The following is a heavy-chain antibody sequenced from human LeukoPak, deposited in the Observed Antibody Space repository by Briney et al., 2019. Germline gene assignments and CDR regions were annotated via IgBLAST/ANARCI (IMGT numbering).Heavy chain of an antibody. CDR3: AKTTVTNYYYYYMDV. V-gene: IGHV3-30*04. J-gene: IGHJ6*03. CDR1: RFTFSSYA. CDR2: ISYDGSNK. D-gene: IGHD4-17*01. Sequence: GGSLRLSCAASRFTFSSYAMHWVRQAPGKGLEWVAVISYDGSNKYYADSVKGRFTISRDNSKNTLYLQMNSLRAEDTAVYYCAKTTVTNYYYYYMDVWGKGTTVTVSS.